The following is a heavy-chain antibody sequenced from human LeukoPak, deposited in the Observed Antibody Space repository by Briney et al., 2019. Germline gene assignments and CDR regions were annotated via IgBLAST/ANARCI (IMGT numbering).Heavy chain of an antibody. D-gene: IGHD5-24*01. Sequence: GGSLRLSCAASGFTFKNYGMSWVRQAPGKGLEWVSPISGSVVSTYYADSVKGRFTISRDISKNTVYLQMNSLRAEDTAVYYCAKPARDGYNYFDYWGQGTLVTVSS. CDR2: ISGSVVST. CDR3: AKPARDGYNYFDY. J-gene: IGHJ4*02. V-gene: IGHV3-23*01. CDR1: GFTFKNYG.